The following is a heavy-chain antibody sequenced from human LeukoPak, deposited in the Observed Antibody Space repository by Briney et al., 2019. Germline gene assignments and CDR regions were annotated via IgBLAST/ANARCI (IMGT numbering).Heavy chain of an antibody. CDR1: GFSFSDYA. D-gene: IGHD3-16*01. J-gene: IGHJ4*02. CDR2: IRGKAYGETT. CDR3: ARGSDSNFGARDGFDY. V-gene: IGHV3-49*04. Sequence: PGGSLRLSCSVSGFSFSDYAMNWVRQAPGKGLEWVAFIRGKAYGETTDYAASVKGRFSISRDEFDSIAYLQMNSLKTEDTAVYYCARGSDSNFGARDGFDYWGQGTLVTVPS.